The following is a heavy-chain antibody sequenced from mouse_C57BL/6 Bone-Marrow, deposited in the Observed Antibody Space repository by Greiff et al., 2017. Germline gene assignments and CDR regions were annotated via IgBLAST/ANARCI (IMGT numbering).Heavy chain of an antibody. Sequence: QVQLQQPGPELVKPGASVKLSCKASGYTFTSYWMHWVKQRPGQGLEWIGMIHPNSGSTNYNEKFKSKATLTVDKSSSTAYMQLSSLTSEDSAVYCCARAYGSSYRFDYWGQGTTLTVSS. CDR3: ARAYGSSYRFDY. CDR2: IHPNSGST. CDR1: GYTFTSYW. D-gene: IGHD1-1*01. J-gene: IGHJ2*01. V-gene: IGHV1-64*01.